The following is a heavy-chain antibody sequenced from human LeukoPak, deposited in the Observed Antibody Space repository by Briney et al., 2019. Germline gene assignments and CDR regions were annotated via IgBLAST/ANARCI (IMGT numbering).Heavy chain of an antibody. J-gene: IGHJ5*02. CDR1: GYSISSGYY. V-gene: IGHV4-38-2*02. D-gene: IGHD6-19*01. Sequence: SETLSLTCTVSGYSISSGYYWGWIRQPPGKGLEWIGSIYHSGSTYYNPSLKSRVTISVDTSKSQFSLKLSSVTAADTAVYYCARGLGGWLARYNWFDPWGQGTLVTVSS. CDR3: ARGLGGWLARYNWFDP. CDR2: IYHSGST.